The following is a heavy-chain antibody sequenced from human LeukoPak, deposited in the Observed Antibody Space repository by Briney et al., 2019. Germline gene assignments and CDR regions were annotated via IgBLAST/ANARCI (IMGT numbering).Heavy chain of an antibody. Sequence: GGSLRLSCAASGFTFSSYGMHWVRQAPGKGLEWVAVISYDGSNKYYADSVKGRFTISRDNSKNTLYLQMNSLRAEDTAVYYCAKVTRGIKRYSYGIWGPFDYWGQGTLVTVSS. CDR2: ISYDGSNK. CDR3: AKVTRGIKRYSYGIWGPFDY. D-gene: IGHD5-18*01. CDR1: GFTFSSYG. V-gene: IGHV3-30*18. J-gene: IGHJ4*02.